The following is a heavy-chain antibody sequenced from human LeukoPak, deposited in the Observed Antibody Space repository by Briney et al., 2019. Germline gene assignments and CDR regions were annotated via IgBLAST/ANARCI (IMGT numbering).Heavy chain of an antibody. CDR3: AREQSGYYDSSGYKD. D-gene: IGHD3-22*01. J-gene: IGHJ4*02. V-gene: IGHV1-18*01. CDR2: ISAYNGNT. CDR1: GYTFTSYG. Sequence: ASVKVSCKASGYTFTSYGISWVRQAPGQGLEWMGWISAYNGNTNYAQKLQGRVTMTTDTSTSTAYMELRSLRSDDTAVYYCAREQSGYYDSSGYKDWGQGTLVTVSS.